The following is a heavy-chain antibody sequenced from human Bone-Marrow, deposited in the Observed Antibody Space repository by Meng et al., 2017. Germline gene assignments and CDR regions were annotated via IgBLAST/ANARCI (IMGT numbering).Heavy chain of an antibody. D-gene: IGHD3-22*01. CDR2: SRSKAGGGTT. J-gene: IGHJ4*02. CDR3: TTVYYYDSSGSYPYFDD. Sequence: GGSLRLSCAASGFTFINAWMSWVRQAPGQGLEWVGRSRSKAGGGTTDYAAPVKGRFTISRDDSKNTLFLQMNSLKTEDTAVYYCTTVYYYDSSGSYPYFDDWGQGTLVTVSS. V-gene: IGHV3-15*01. CDR1: GFTFINAW.